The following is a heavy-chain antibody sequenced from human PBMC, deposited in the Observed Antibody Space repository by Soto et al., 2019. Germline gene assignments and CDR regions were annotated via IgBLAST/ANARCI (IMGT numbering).Heavy chain of an antibody. D-gene: IGHD2-2*01. CDR1: GFSLSTFGVG. J-gene: IGHJ3*02. CDR3: LNSPRTHGYAYSFNI. Sequence: GSGPTLVNPTHTLTLTCTFSGFSLSTFGVGVAWIRQPPGKALEWVALIYWDDDKRYRPSLKSRVTITKDTSKNQVVLTMTNMDPVDTATYYFLNSPRTHGYAYSFNIWGQGILVTV. CDR2: IYWDDDK. V-gene: IGHV2-5*02.